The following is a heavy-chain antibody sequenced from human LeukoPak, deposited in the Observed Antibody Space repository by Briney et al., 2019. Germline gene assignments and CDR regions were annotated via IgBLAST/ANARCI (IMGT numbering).Heavy chain of an antibody. D-gene: IGHD3-3*01. CDR2: ISYDGSNK. Sequence: GRSLRLSCAASGFTFSSYAMHWVRQAPGKGLEWVAVISYDGSNKYYADSVKGRFTISRDNSKNTLYLQMNSLRAEDTAVYYCANSGALRFFAYWGQGTLVTVSS. CDR3: ANSGALRFFAY. CDR1: GFTFSSYA. J-gene: IGHJ4*02. V-gene: IGHV3-30-3*01.